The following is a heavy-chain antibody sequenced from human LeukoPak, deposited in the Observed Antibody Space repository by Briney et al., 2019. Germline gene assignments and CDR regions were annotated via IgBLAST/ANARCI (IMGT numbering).Heavy chain of an antibody. Sequence: GGSLRLSCAASGFTFSSYGMHWVRQAPGKGLEWVAVISYDGSNKYHADSVKGRFTISRDNSKNTLYLQMNSLRAEDTAVYHCAADGVWAVWGQRSTVTVSS. J-gene: IGHJ6*02. CDR3: AADGVWAV. CDR1: GFTFSSYG. D-gene: IGHD3-3*01. CDR2: ISYDGSNK. V-gene: IGHV3-30*03.